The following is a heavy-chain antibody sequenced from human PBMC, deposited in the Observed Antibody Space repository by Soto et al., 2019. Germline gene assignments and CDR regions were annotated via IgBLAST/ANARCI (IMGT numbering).Heavy chain of an antibody. Sequence: ASVKVSCKASGYTFTGYYMHWARQAPGQELEWMGWINPNSGGTNYAQKFQGWVTMTRDTSNSTAYMELSRLRSDDTAVYCCVRDLGNGWYSSSSGGWFDTWGQGTLVTVSS. D-gene: IGHD6-6*01. J-gene: IGHJ5*02. CDR2: INPNSGGT. V-gene: IGHV1-2*04. CDR1: GYTFTGYY. CDR3: VRDLGNGWYSSSSGGWFDT.